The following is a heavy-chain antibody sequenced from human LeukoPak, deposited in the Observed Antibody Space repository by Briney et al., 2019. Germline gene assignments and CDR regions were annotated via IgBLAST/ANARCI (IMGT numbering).Heavy chain of an antibody. V-gene: IGHV3-49*03. CDR1: GFTFGDYA. D-gene: IGHD3-3*01. J-gene: IGHJ4*02. CDR2: IRSKAYGGTT. CDR3: TRRTGIGYDFWSGYSNFDY. Sequence: PGRPLRLSCTASGFTFGDYAMSWFRQAPGKGLEWVGFIRSKAYGGTTEYAASVKGRFTISRDDSKSIAYLQMNSLKTEDTAVYYCTRRTGIGYDFWSGYSNFDYWGQGTLVTVSS.